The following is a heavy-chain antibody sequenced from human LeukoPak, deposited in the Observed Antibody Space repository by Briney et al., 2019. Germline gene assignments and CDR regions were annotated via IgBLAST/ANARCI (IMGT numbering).Heavy chain of an antibody. CDR1: GGSISSYY. CDR2: IYYSGST. J-gene: IGHJ5*02. D-gene: IGHD1-7*01. V-gene: IGHV4-59*01. CDR3: AREAWNYAENNWFDP. Sequence: PSETLSLTCTVSGGSISSYYWSWIRQPPGKGLEWIGYIYYSGSTNYNPSLKSRVTISVDTSKNQFSLKLRSVTAADTAVYYCAREAWNYAENNWFDPWGQGTLVTVSS.